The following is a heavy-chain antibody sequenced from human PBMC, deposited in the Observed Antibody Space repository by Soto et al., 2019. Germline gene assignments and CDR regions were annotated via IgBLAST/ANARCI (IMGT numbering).Heavy chain of an antibody. Sequence: QLQLQESGPGLVKPSETLSLTCTVSGGSISSSSYYWGWIRQPPGKGLEWIGRIYYSGSTYYNPSLKSRVTISXDTSKNQXSLXLXXXTAAXXAVXXXXXXXXXXXXXRXXWGQGTLVTVSS. V-gene: IGHV4-39*01. CDR1: GGSISSSSYY. J-gene: IGHJ4*02. CDR2: IYYSGST. CDR3: XXXXXXXXXXRXX.